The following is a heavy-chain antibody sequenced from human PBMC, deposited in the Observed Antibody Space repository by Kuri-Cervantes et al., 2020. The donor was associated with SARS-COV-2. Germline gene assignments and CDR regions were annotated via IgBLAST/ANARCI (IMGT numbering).Heavy chain of an antibody. CDR2: ISYDGINE. CDR1: GFTFSSYG. CDR3: AKDGGTMDYYHYMDV. Sequence: GGSLRLSCAASGFTFSSYGMHWVRQAPDKGLEWVAVISYDGINEYYADFVKGRFTISRDNSNNTLYLQMNSLTTEDTAVYFCAKDGGTMDYYHYMDVWGRGTTVTVSS. V-gene: IGHV3-30*19. J-gene: IGHJ6*03. D-gene: IGHD1-14*01.